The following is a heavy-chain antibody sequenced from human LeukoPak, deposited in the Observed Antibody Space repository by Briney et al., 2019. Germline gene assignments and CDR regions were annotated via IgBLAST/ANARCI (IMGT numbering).Heavy chain of an antibody. Sequence: ASVKVSCKASGYTFTGYYMHWVRQAPGQGLEWMGWINPNSGGTNYAQKFQGRVTMTRDTSISTAYMELSRLRSDDTAVYYCAREGAMITFGGVIVDNFDYWGQGTLVTVSS. D-gene: IGHD3-16*02. CDR2: INPNSGGT. CDR3: AREGAMITFGGVIVDNFDY. V-gene: IGHV1-2*02. J-gene: IGHJ4*02. CDR1: GYTFTGYY.